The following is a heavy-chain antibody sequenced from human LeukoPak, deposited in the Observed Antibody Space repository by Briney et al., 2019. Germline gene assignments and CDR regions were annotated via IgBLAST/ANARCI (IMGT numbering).Heavy chain of an antibody. J-gene: IGHJ3*02. CDR3: ARPHYYDSSGYYVPDAFDI. CDR1: GYSISSGFY. Sequence: SETLSLTCTVSGYSISSGFYWGWIRQPPGKGLEWIGSIYHSGSTHYNSSLKSRVTISVDTSKNQLSLKLSSVTAADTAVYYCARPHYYDSSGYYVPDAFDIWGQGTMVTVSS. V-gene: IGHV4-38-2*02. CDR2: IYHSGST. D-gene: IGHD3-22*01.